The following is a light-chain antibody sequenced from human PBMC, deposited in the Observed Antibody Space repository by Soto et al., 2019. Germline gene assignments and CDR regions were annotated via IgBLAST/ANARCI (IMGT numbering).Light chain of an antibody. CDR3: QQYGNAPIT. CDR2: DAS. J-gene: IGKJ5*01. V-gene: IGKV3-11*01. CDR1: QSVSSY. Sequence: EIVLTQSPATLSLSPGERATLSCRASQSVSSYLAWYQQKPGQAPRLLIYDASNRATGIPARFSGSGSGTDFTLSISRLEVEDFAVYHCQQYGNAPITFGQGTRLEI.